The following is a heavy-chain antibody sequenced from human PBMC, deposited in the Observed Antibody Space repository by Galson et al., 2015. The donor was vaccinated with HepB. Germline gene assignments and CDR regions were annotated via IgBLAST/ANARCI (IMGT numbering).Heavy chain of an antibody. D-gene: IGHD3-3*01. J-gene: IGHJ3*02. Sequence: ETLSLTCTVSGGSVSSSSYYWGWIRQPPGKGLEWIGSIYYSGSTYYNPSLKSRVTISVDTSKNQFSLKLSSVTAADTAVYYCARQLTYYDFWSGTDAFDIWGQGTMVTVSS. CDR2: IYYSGST. CDR3: ARQLTYYDFWSGTDAFDI. V-gene: IGHV4-39*01. CDR1: GGSVSSSSYY.